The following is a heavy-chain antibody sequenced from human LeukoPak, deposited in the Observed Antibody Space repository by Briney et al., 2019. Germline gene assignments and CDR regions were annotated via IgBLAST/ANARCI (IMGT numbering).Heavy chain of an antibody. J-gene: IGHJ4*02. CDR3: TRGAGWLIDY. V-gene: IGHV4-59*01. CDR1: DDSISDYY. Sequence: SETLSLTCTVSDDSISDYYRGWIRQPPGKGLEWIGYFYNSGRSTYNPSLKSRVTISADTSKNHFSLKLNSVTTADTAVYYCTRGAGWLIDYWGQGILVTASS. CDR2: FYNSGRS. D-gene: IGHD3-16*01.